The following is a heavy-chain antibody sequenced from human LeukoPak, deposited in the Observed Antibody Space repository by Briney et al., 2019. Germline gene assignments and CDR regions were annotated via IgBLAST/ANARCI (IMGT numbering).Heavy chain of an antibody. CDR1: GFTFSDYY. CDR2: ISSFGSTV. D-gene: IGHD2-8*01. Sequence: GGSLRLSCAASGFTFSDYYMTWIRQAPGKGLEWISYISSFGSTVFYADSVKGRFTISRHNTKNSLYLQMNSLRAEDTAVYFCARGVKMVFNDWGQGTLVTVSS. CDR3: ARGVKMVFND. J-gene: IGHJ4*02. V-gene: IGHV3-11*04.